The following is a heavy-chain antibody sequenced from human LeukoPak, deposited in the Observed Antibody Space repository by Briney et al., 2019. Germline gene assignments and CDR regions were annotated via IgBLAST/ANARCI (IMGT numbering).Heavy chain of an antibody. CDR3: AKDSMIVVDPIYYFDY. CDR2: IRYDGSNK. D-gene: IGHD3-22*01. Sequence: GGSLRLSCAASGFTFSSYGMHWVRQAPGKGLEWVAFIRYDGSNKYYADSVKGRFTISRDNSKNTLYLQMNSLRAEDTAVYYCAKDSMIVVDPIYYFDYWGQGTLVTVSS. V-gene: IGHV3-30*02. J-gene: IGHJ4*02. CDR1: GFTFSSYG.